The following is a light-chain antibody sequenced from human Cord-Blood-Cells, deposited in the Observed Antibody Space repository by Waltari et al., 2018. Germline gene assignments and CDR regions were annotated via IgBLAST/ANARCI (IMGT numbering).Light chain of an antibody. CDR1: SSNIGSNY. V-gene: IGLV1-47*01. Sequence: QSVLTQPPSASGTPGQRVTISCSGRSSNIGSNYVYWYQQLPGTAPKLLIYRNNPRPSGVPDRFSGSKSGTAASLAISGLRSEDEADYYWAAWDDSLSGWVFGGGTKLTVL. CDR3: AAWDDSLSGWV. CDR2: RNN. J-gene: IGLJ3*02.